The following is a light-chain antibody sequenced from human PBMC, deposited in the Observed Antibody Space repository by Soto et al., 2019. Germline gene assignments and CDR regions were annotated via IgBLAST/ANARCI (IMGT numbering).Light chain of an antibody. V-gene: IGKV3-20*01. CDR3: QQYGSSTLT. J-gene: IGKJ4*01. CDR2: GAS. Sequence: EIVLTQSPGTLSLSPGERATLSCRASQSVSSSYLAWYQQKPGQAHRLLIYGASSRATGIPDRFSGSGSGTDFTLTISRLEPEDFAVYYCQQYGSSTLTFGGGTKVDIX. CDR1: QSVSSSY.